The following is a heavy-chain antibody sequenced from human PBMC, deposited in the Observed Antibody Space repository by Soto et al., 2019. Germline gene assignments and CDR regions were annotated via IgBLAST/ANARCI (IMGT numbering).Heavy chain of an antibody. CDR2: IDSGVRA. CDR1: GFSVSNIH. Sequence: GGSLRLSCAASGFSVSNIHMSWVRQAPNKGLEWVSVIDSGVRAYYADSVKGRFTISTDNSKNTLHLQMNSLRAEDSAVYYCARGVDLDHWGQGTLVTVSS. J-gene: IGHJ4*02. CDR3: ARGVDLDH. D-gene: IGHD3-10*01. V-gene: IGHV3-53*01.